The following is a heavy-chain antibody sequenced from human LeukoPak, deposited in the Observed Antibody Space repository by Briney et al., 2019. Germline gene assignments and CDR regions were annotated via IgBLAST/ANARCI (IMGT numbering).Heavy chain of an antibody. D-gene: IGHD3-22*01. Sequence: ASVKVSCKASGYIFTNYGIGWLRQAPGQGPEWMGWISGDNGDTKYPQSLQGRVTMTTDTSTSTDYMELRSLTSDDTAVYYCARVENTYYSNSRGQQVRWGTNWFEPWGQGTLVTVSS. CDR1: GYIFTNYG. CDR2: ISGDNGDT. CDR3: ARVENTYYSNSRGQQVRWGTNWFEP. V-gene: IGHV1-18*01. J-gene: IGHJ5*02.